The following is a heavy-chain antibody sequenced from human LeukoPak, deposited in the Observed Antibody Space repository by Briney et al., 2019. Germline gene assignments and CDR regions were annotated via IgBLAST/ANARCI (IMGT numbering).Heavy chain of an antibody. J-gene: IGHJ1*01. CDR3: VRGERCGGDCSSRQQ. V-gene: IGHV4-59*13. D-gene: IGHD2-21*02. CDR2: IYYTGVA. CDR1: GGPLTISY. Sequence: SETLSLTCTVSGGPLTISYWSWIRQPPGRGLEWVGYIYYTGVANYHPSLAGRVSMSLDMSKNLISLNLDSVTAADTAVYYCVRGERCGGDCSSRQQWGQGTLVTVSS.